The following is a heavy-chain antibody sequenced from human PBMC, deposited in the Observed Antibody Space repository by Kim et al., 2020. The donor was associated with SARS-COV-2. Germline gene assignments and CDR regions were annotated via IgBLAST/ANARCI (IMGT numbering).Heavy chain of an antibody. D-gene: IGHD5-18*01. V-gene: IGHV3-11*04. Sequence: ADSVTGPFTNSRDNAKNSLYLQMNSLRAEDTAVYYCARASYSYGYAVTGHWGQGTLVTVSS. J-gene: IGHJ4*02. CDR3: ARASYSYGYAVTGH.